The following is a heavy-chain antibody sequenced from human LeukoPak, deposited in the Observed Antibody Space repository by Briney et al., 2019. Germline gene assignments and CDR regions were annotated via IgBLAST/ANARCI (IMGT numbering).Heavy chain of an antibody. CDR1: GFTFSTYA. J-gene: IGHJ5*02. CDR3: ARGTLRGWLRLSWFDP. V-gene: IGHV3-48*04. D-gene: IGHD5-12*01. Sequence: PGGSLRLSCAASGFTFSTYAMTWVRQAPGKGLEWVSYISSSGSTIYYADSVKGRFTISRDNAKNSLYLQMNSLRAEDTAVYYCARGTLRGWLRLSWFDPWGQGTLVTVSS. CDR2: ISSSGSTI.